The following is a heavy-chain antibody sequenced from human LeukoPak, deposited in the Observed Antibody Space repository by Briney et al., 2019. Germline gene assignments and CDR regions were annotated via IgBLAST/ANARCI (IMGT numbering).Heavy chain of an antibody. J-gene: IGHJ4*02. CDR1: GFTFSGSA. CDR3: TRAETGYFDY. CDR2: IRSKANSYAT. V-gene: IGHV3-73*01. Sequence: QAGGSLRLSCAASGFTFSGSAMHWVRQASGKGLEWVGRIRSKANSYATAYAASVKGRFTISRDDSKNTAYLQMNSLKTEDTAVYYCTRAETGYFDYWGQGTLVTVSS. D-gene: IGHD1-14*01.